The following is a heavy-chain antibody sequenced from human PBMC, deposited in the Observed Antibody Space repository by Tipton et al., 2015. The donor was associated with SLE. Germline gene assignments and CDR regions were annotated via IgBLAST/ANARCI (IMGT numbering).Heavy chain of an antibody. CDR1: GGSISSYY. J-gene: IGHJ4*02. CDR3: ARSGGAARGGYFDY. D-gene: IGHD6-6*01. V-gene: IGHV4-59*01. Sequence: TLSLTCTVSGGSISSYYWSWIRQPPGKGLEWIGYIYYSGSTNYNPSLESRVTISVDTSKNQFPLKLSSVTAADTAVYYCARSGGAARGGYFDYWGQGTLVTVSS. CDR2: IYYSGST.